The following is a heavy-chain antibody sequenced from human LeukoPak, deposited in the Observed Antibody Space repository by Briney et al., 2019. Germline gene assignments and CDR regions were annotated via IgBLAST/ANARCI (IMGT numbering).Heavy chain of an antibody. D-gene: IGHD6-6*01. V-gene: IGHV3-23*01. Sequence: GGSLRLSCAASGFTFSTYGMSWVRQAPGKGLEWVSAISGSGFSTYYADSVKGRFTISRDNARNSLYLQMNSLRAEDTAVYYCARDPGAYSSSPIDYWGQGTLVTVSS. J-gene: IGHJ4*02. CDR2: ISGSGFST. CDR1: GFTFSTYG. CDR3: ARDPGAYSSSPIDY.